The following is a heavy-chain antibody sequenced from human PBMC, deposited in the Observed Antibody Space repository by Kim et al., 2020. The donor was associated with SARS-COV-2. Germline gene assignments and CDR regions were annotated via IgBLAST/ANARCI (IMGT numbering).Heavy chain of an antibody. CDR1: GGTFSSYA. CDR3: VRAQGVDYYGSGSLYY. Sequence: SVKVSCKASGGTFSSYAISWVRQAPGQGLEWMGRIIPILGIANYAQKFQGRVTITADKSTSTAYMELSSLRSEDTAVYYCVRAQGVDYYGSGSLYYWGQGTLVTVSS. V-gene: IGHV1-69*04. D-gene: IGHD3-10*01. J-gene: IGHJ4*02. CDR2: IIPILGIA.